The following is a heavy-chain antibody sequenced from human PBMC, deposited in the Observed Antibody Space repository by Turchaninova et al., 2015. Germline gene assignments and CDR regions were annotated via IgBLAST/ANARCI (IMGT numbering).Heavy chain of an antibody. D-gene: IGHD3-10*01. Sequence: EVQLVESGGGLVQPGGSLKVSWDVSGLLFDGTAIHGFRQSSGKGLEWCGRIRSKSNSYATAYAASVIGRFTMSRDDSKNTAYLQMNSLKIEDTAVYYCTTGGFYSYYLKVWGTGTTVTVSS. CDR3: TTGGFYSYYLKV. V-gene: IGHV3-73*02. J-gene: IGHJ6*03. CDR2: IRSKSNSYAT. CDR1: GLLFDGTA.